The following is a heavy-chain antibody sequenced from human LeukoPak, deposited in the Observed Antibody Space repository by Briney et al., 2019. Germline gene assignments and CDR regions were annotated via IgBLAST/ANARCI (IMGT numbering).Heavy chain of an antibody. V-gene: IGHV3-9*01. D-gene: IGHD4-23*01. CDR2: IGWNSGGI. CDR1: GFSFDDYA. CDR3: AKKPDYGGPYYYYCGMDV. J-gene: IGHJ6*02. Sequence: GGSLRLSCAASGFSFDDYAMHWVRQAPGKGLEWVSGIGWNSGGIVYADSVKGRFTISRDNSKNTLYLQMNSLRAEDTAVYYCAKKPDYGGPYYYYCGMDVWGQGTTVTVSS.